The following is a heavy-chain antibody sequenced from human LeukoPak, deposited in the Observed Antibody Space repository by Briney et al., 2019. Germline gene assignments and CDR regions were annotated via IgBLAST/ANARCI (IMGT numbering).Heavy chain of an antibody. CDR1: GGSISSYY. CDR3: AREGLRGSWFDP. V-gene: IGHV4-59*12. J-gene: IGHJ5*02. CDR2: IYYSGST. D-gene: IGHD1-26*01. Sequence: PSETLSLTCTVSGGSISSYYWSWIRQPPGKGLEWIGYIYYSGSTNYNPSLKSRVTISVDTSKNQFSLKLSSVTAADTAVYYCAREGLRGSWFDPWGQGTLVTVSS.